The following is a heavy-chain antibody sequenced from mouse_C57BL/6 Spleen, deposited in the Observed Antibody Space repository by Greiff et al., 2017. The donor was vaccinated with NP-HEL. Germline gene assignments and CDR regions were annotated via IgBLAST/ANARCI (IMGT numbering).Heavy chain of an antibody. CDR2: INPNNGGT. V-gene: IGHV1-22*01. CDR1: GYTFTDYN. J-gene: IGHJ1*03. D-gene: IGHD1-1*01. CDR3: ARRYYYGSGYWYFDV. Sequence: VQLKESGPELVKPGASVKMSCKASGYTFTDYNMHWVKQSHGKSLEWIGYINPNNGGTSYNQKFKGKATLTVNKSSSTAYMELRSLTSEDSAVYYCARRYYYGSGYWYFDVWGTGTTVTVSS.